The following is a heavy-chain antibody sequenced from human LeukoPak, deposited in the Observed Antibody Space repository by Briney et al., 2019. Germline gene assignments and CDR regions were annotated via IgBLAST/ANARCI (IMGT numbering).Heavy chain of an antibody. Sequence: ASVKVSCKASGYTFTGYYMHWVRQAPGQGLEWMGWINPNSGGTNYAQDFHGRVTMTRDTSITTAYMELSRLKSDDTAVYYCATVRDIVVGGGPYYFDYWSQGTLVTVSS. CDR2: INPNSGGT. V-gene: IGHV1-2*02. J-gene: IGHJ4*02. D-gene: IGHD2-15*01. CDR3: ATVRDIVVGGGPYYFDY. CDR1: GYTFTGYY.